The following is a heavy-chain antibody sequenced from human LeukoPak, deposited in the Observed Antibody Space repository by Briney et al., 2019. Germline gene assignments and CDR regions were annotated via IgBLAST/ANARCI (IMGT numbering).Heavy chain of an antibody. V-gene: IGHV4-38-2*01. CDR2: IYHSGST. CDR3: ARYPDTAMVTAGAFDI. D-gene: IGHD5-18*01. J-gene: IGHJ3*02. CDR1: GYSISSGYY. Sequence: PSETLSLTCAVSGYSISSGYYWGWIRQPPGKGLEWIGSIYHSGSTYYNPSLKSRVTISVDTSKNQFSLKLSSLAAADTAVYYWARYPDTAMVTAGAFDIWGQGTMVTVSS.